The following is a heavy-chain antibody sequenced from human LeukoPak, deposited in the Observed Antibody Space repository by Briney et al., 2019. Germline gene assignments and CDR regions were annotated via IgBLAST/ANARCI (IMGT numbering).Heavy chain of an antibody. CDR1: GFTFSSYG. D-gene: IGHD6-19*01. CDR2: ISYDGSNK. CDR3: AKDHVAVAGLYYFDY. Sequence: GGSLRLSCAASGFTFSSYGMHWVRQAPGKGLEWVAVISYDGSNKYYADSVKGRFTISRDNSKNTLYLQMNSLRAEDTAVYYCAKDHVAVAGLYYFDYWGQGTLVIVSS. J-gene: IGHJ4*02. V-gene: IGHV3-30*18.